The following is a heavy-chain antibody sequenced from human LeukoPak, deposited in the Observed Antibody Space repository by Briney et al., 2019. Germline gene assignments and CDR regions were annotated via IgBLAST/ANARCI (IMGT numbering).Heavy chain of an antibody. D-gene: IGHD2-2*01. CDR3: ASEMRNQLLYDY. CDR2: IYYSGST. V-gene: IGHV4-39*07. CDR1: GDSISSSSSY. J-gene: IGHJ4*02. Sequence: PSETLSLTCTVPGDSISSSSSYWGWIRQPPGEGLEWIGSIYYSGSTYYNTSLKSRVTISVDTSKNQFSLKLSSVTAADTAVYYCASEMRNQLLYDYWGQGTLVTVSS.